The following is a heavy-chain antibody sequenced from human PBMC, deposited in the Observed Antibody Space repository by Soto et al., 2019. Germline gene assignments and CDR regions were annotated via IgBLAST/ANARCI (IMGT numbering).Heavy chain of an antibody. CDR3: ARYYDFSRFDY. V-gene: IGHV4-59*01. D-gene: IGHD3-3*01. Sequence: PSETLSLTCTVSGGSISSYYWSWIRQPPGKGLEWMGYIYYSGSTNYNPSLKSRVTISVDTSKNQFPLKLSSVTAADTAVYYCARYYDFSRFDYWGQETLVTVSS. CDR2: IYYSGST. CDR1: GGSISSYY. J-gene: IGHJ4*02.